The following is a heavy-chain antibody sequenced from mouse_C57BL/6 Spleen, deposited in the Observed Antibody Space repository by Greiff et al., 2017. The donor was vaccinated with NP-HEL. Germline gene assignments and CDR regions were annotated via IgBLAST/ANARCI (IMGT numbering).Heavy chain of an antibody. D-gene: IGHD1-1*01. J-gene: IGHJ4*01. Sequence: QVQLQQPGAELVMPGASVKLSCKASGYTFTSYWMHWVKQRPGQGLEWIGEIDPSDSYTNYIQKFKGKSTLTVDKSSSTAYMQLSSLTSEDSAVYYCARTAYGSSYAYYYAMDYWGQGTSVTVSS. CDR3: ARTAYGSSYAYYYAMDY. CDR2: IDPSDSYT. CDR1: GYTFTSYW. V-gene: IGHV1-69*01.